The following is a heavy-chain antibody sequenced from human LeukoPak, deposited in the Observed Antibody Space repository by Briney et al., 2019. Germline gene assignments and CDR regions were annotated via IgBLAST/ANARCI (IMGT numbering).Heavy chain of an antibody. Sequence: PSETLSLTCTVSGGSVSSGSYYWSWIRQPPGKGLEWIGYIYYSGSINYNPSLKSRVTISVDTSKNQFSLKLSSVTAADTAVYYCARAGGIMDIVATIDYWGQGTLVTVSS. CDR1: GGSVSSGSYY. CDR3: ARAGGIMDIVATIDY. V-gene: IGHV4-61*01. D-gene: IGHD5-12*01. CDR2: IYYSGSI. J-gene: IGHJ4*02.